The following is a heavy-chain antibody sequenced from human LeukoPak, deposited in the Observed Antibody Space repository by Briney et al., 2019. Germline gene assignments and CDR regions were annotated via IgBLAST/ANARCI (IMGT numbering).Heavy chain of an antibody. V-gene: IGHV4-4*07. D-gene: IGHD6-6*01. J-gene: IGHJ3*02. CDR3: ARDIGLDYSSSSFASDI. CDR1: GGSFTTHY. CDR2: IYSGGST. Sequence: SETLSLTCTVSGGSFTTHYWNWIRQPAGKGLEWIGRIYSGGSTNYKSSLKSRVIMSIDTSKRQLSLKLSSVTAADTAIYYCARDIGLDYSSSSFASDIWGPGTLVIVSS.